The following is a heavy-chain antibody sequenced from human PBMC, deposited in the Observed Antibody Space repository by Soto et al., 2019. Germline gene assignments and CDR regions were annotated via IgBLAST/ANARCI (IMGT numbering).Heavy chain of an antibody. V-gene: IGHV4-39*01. J-gene: IGHJ6*02. CDR3: ASHTGPLYVGYYDDMDV. D-gene: IGHD3-16*01. Sequence: QLQLQESGPGLVKPSETLSLTCTVSGGSISSSSYYWGWIRQPPGKGLEWIGSIYYSGYTYYNPYPTSRATISVDTSHNQFSLKLSSVTAADPAVYYCASHTGPLYVGYYDDMDVWGQGTTVTVSS. CDR1: GGSISSSSYY. CDR2: IYYSGYT.